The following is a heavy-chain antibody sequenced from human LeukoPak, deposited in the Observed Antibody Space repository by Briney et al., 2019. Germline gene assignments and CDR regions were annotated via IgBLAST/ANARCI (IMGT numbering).Heavy chain of an antibody. Sequence: GGSLRLSCAASGFTFSSYAMSWVRQAPGKGLEWVSAISGSGGSTYYADSVKGRFTISRDNAKNSLYLQMNSLRAEDTAVYYCARTAVPTEYYYYCMDVWGKGTTVTVSS. CDR3: ARTAVPTEYYYYCMDV. V-gene: IGHV3-23*01. CDR2: ISGSGGST. D-gene: IGHD4-17*01. CDR1: GFTFSSYA. J-gene: IGHJ6*03.